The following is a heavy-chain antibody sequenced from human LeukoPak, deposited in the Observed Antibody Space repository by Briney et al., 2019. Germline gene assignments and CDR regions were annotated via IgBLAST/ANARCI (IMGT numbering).Heavy chain of an antibody. CDR2: INPNSGGT. J-gene: IGHJ5*02. CDR3: ARDRGVTLVRVPMGWIDP. CDR1: GYTFTSYY. Sequence: ASVKVSCKASGYTFTSYYMHWVRQAPGQGLEWMGWINPNSGGTNYAQRFQGRVTMTRDTSISTAYMELSRLISDDTAVYYCARDRGVTLVRVPMGWIDPWGQGTLVTVSS. D-gene: IGHD3-10*01. V-gene: IGHV1-2*02.